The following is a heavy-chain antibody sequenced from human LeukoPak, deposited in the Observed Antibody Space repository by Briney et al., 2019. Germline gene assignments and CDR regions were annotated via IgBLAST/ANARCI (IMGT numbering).Heavy chain of an antibody. CDR1: GYTLTELS. CDR3: ATVRPPYYDILTGYFSYGMDV. Sequence: ASVKVSCKVSGYTLTELSMHWVRQAPGKGLEWMGGFDPEDGETIYAQKFQGRVTMTEDISTDTAYMELSSLRSEDTAVYYCATVRPPYYDILTGYFSYGMDVWGQGTTVTVSS. D-gene: IGHD3-9*01. J-gene: IGHJ6*02. CDR2: FDPEDGET. V-gene: IGHV1-24*01.